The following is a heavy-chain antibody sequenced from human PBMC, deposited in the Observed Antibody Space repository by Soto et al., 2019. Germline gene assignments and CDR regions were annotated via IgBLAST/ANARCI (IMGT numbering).Heavy chain of an antibody. D-gene: IGHD2-2*02. V-gene: IGHV1-69*13. CDR3: ARGSDVTMVPAAIGHWFDP. CDR1: GGTFSSYA. Sequence: ASVKVSCKASGGTFSSYAISWVRQAPGQGLEWMGGIIPIFGTANYAQKFQGRVTITADESTSTAYMELSSLRSEDTAVYYCARGSDVTMVPAAIGHWFDPWGQGTLVTGSS. J-gene: IGHJ5*02. CDR2: IIPIFGTA.